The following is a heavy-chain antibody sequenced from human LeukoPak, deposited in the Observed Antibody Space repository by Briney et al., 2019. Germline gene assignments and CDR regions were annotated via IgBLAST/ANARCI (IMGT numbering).Heavy chain of an antibody. J-gene: IGHJ4*02. Sequence: SVKVSCKASGGTFSSYAISWVRQAPGQGLEWMGGIIPIFGTANYAQKFQGRVTITADESTSTAYMELSSLRSEDTAVYYCARDRPGEGRWLQIDYWGQGTLVTVSS. CDR2: IIPIFGTA. CDR1: GGTFSSYA. D-gene: IGHD5-24*01. CDR3: ARDRPGEGRWLQIDY. V-gene: IGHV1-69*13.